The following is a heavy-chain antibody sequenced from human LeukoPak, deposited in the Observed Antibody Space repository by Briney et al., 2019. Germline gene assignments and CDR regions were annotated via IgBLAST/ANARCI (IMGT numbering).Heavy chain of an antibody. CDR2: ISDGGWT. D-gene: IGHD4-17*01. J-gene: IGHJ4*02. Sequence: GGSLRLSCAASALPPSNYAMSWVRQAPGKGLEWVSSISDGGWTAYTDSVKGRFFISRETATNTLYLQMNSLRVEDTAVYYCAKECDYGNTSHMPCYWGQGTLVTVYS. CDR3: AKECDYGNTSHMPCY. CDR1: ALPPSNYA. V-gene: IGHV3-23*01.